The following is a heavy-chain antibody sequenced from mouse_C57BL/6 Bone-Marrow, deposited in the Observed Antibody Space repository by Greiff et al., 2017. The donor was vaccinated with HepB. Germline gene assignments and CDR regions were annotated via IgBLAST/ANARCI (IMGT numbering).Heavy chain of an antibody. CDR2: IHPNSGST. CDR3: ARRDYSNWFAY. D-gene: IGHD2-5*01. CDR1: GYTFTSYW. Sequence: QVQLQQPGAELVKPGASVKLSCKASGYTFTSYWMHWVKQRPGQGLEWIGMIHPNSGSTNYNEKFKSKATLTVDKSSSTACMQLSSLTSEDSAVYYCARRDYSNWFAYWGQGTLVTVSA. V-gene: IGHV1-64*01. J-gene: IGHJ3*01.